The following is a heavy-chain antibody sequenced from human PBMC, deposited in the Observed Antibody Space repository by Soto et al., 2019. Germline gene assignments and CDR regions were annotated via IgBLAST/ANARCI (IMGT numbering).Heavy chain of an antibody. D-gene: IGHD3-16*02. CDR2: ISSSSSYI. CDR1: GFTFSSYS. CDR3: ARGENYDYVWGSYRPYYYYYGMDV. Sequence: EVQLVESGGGLVKPGGSLRLSCAASGFTFSSYSMNWVRQAPGKGLEWVSSISSSSSYIYYADSVKGRFTISRDNAKNSLYLQMNSLRAEDTAVYYCARGENYDYVWGSYRPYYYYYGMDVWGQGTTVTVSS. J-gene: IGHJ6*02. V-gene: IGHV3-21*01.